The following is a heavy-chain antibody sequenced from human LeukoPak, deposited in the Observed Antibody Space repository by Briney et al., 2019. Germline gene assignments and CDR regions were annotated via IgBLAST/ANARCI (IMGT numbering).Heavy chain of an antibody. J-gene: IGHJ4*02. CDR3: ARSWWLPDSSPFDY. D-gene: IGHD2-15*01. CDR2: ISAYNGNT. CDR1: GYTFTSYG. Sequence: ASVKVSCKASGYTFTSYGISWVRQAPGQGLGGMGWISAYNGNTNYAQKLQGRVTMTTDTSTSTAYMELRSLRSDDTAVYYCARSWWLPDSSPFDYWGQGTLVTVSS. V-gene: IGHV1-18*01.